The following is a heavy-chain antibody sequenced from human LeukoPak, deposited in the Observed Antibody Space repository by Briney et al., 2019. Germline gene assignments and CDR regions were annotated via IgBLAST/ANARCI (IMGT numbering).Heavy chain of an antibody. V-gene: IGHV4-61*01. Sequence: SETLSLTCTVSGDSVSSSSYYWSWIRQPPGKGLEWLGYVYYSGSATYNPSLKSRVTISVDTSKNQFSLRLSSVTAADTAVYYCARDGSNWSNDYYHGVDVWGQGTTVTVSS. D-gene: IGHD4-11*01. J-gene: IGHJ6*02. CDR1: GDSVSSSSYY. CDR2: VYYSGSA. CDR3: ARDGSNWSNDYYHGVDV.